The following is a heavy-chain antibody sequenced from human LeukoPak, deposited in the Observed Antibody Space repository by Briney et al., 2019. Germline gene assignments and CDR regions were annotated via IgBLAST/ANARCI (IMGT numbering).Heavy chain of an antibody. Sequence: PGGSLRLSCAASGFTFTSYWMSWVCQAPGKGLEWVANIKQDGSETDYVDSVKGRFTISRDNAKNSLYLQMNSLRTEDTAVYYCARLGSGSYFDYWGQGTLVPVSS. J-gene: IGHJ4*02. V-gene: IGHV3-7*01. CDR3: ARLGSGSYFDY. CDR2: IKQDGSET. CDR1: GFTFTSYW. D-gene: IGHD3-10*01.